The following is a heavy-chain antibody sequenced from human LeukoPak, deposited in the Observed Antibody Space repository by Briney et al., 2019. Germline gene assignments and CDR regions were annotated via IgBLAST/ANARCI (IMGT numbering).Heavy chain of an antibody. CDR3: ARDQTYYDILTGYYLY. J-gene: IGHJ4*02. D-gene: IGHD3-9*01. V-gene: IGHV1-18*01. CDR2: ISAYNGNT. CDR1: GYTFTSYG. Sequence: ASVKVSCKASGYTFTSYGISWVRRAPGQGLEWMGWISAYNGNTNYAQKLQGRVTMTTDTSTSTAYMGLRSLRSDDTAVYYCARDQTYYDILTGYYLYWGQGTLVTVSS.